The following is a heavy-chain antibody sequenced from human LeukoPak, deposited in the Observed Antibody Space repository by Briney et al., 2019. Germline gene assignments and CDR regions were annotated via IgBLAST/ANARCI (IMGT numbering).Heavy chain of an antibody. Sequence: PSETLSLTCTVSGGSISSGGYYWSWIRQDPGKGLEWIGYLYYTGTTYYNPSLKSRIIISVDTSKTQFSLRLSSVSAADTAIYYCARDLGVRGMDVWGQGTTVTVSS. V-gene: IGHV4-31*03. CDR3: ARDLGVRGMDV. D-gene: IGHD2-21*01. J-gene: IGHJ6*02. CDR2: LYYTGTT. CDR1: GGSISSGGYY.